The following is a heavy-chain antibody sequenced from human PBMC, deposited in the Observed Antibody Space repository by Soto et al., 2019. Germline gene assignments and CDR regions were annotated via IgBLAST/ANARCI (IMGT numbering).Heavy chain of an antibody. Sequence: PSEARSQTCTVGDCSVSNGGYYWGWNRQSPGKGLEWIGSVYYRGRSYSKSSVKSRVTISVDTSKNRFSLSLNSVTASDTAVYFCVSQRTTVPTQAYFDYWGPGALVTVSS. V-gene: IGHV4-39*01. CDR2: VYYRGRS. D-gene: IGHD4-17*01. CDR3: VSQRTTVPTQAYFDY. CDR1: DCSVSNGGYY. J-gene: IGHJ4*02.